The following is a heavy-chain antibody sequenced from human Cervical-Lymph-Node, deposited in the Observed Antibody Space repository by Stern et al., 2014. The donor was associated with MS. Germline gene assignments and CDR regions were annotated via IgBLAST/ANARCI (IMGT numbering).Heavy chain of an antibody. CDR2: IYLDDDK. V-gene: IGHV2-5*02. J-gene: IGHJ4*02. CDR3: AHSRVKYCRGGTCYSSLFDY. D-gene: IGHD2-15*01. CDR1: GFSVATAGVG. Sequence: QVTLKESGPTLVKPTQTVTLTCTLSGFSVATAGVGVGWIRQPPGKALEWLALIYLDDDKVYSPSLKNRLTIIKDSSKNQVVLTMTNVDPVDTATYYCAHSRVKYCRGGTCYSSLFDYWGQGTLVTVSS.